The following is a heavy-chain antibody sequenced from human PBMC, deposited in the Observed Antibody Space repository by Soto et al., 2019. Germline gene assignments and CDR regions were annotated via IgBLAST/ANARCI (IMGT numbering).Heavy chain of an antibody. CDR2: INAGNGNT. V-gene: IGHV1-3*01. CDR1: GYTFTSYA. J-gene: IGHJ4*02. D-gene: IGHD3-3*01. CDR3: ARGVTYYDSWSGYYLDY. Sequence: ASVKVSCKASGYTFTSYAMHWVRQAPGQRLEWMGWINAGNGNTKYSQKFQGRVTITRDTSASTAYMELSSLRSEDTAVYYCARGVTYYDSWSGYYLDYWGQGTLVTVSS.